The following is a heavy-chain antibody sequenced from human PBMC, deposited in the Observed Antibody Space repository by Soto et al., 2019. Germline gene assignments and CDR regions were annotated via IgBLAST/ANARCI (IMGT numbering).Heavy chain of an antibody. D-gene: IGHD1-7*01. CDR1: GGSISSYY. CDR3: ARTESGTFDP. J-gene: IGHJ5*02. Sequence: SETLSLTCTVSGGSISSYYWSWIRQPPGKGLEWIGYIYYSGSTSYNPSLKSRVTISVDRSKNQFSLKLSSVTAADTAVYYCARTESGTFDPWGQGTLVTVSS. CDR2: IYYSGST. V-gene: IGHV4-59*12.